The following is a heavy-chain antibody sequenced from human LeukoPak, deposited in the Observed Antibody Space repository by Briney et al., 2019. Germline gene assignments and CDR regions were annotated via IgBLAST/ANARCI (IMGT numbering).Heavy chain of an antibody. J-gene: IGHJ4*02. CDR1: GGTFSSYA. CDR2: IIPIFGTA. D-gene: IGHD1-26*01. CDR3: ARERSGIYYGCFDY. Sequence: SVKVSCKASGGTFSSYAISWVRQAPGQGLEWMGGIIPIFGTANYAQKFQGRVTITTDESTSTAYMELSSLRSEDTAVYYCARERSGIYYGCFDYWGQGTLVTVSS. V-gene: IGHV1-69*05.